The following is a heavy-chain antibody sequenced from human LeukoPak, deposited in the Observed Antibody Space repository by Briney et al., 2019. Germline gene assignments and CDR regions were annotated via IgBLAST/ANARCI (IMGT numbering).Heavy chain of an antibody. CDR1: GFTFSTYA. CDR3: ARERDIVATIWKFYFDY. Sequence: GGSLRLSCAASGFTFSTYAMSWVRQAPGEGLEWVSSISSSSSYIYYADSVKGRFTISRDNAKNSLYLQMNSLRAEDTAVYYCARERDIVATIWKFYFDYWGQGTLVTVSS. V-gene: IGHV3-21*04. CDR2: ISSSSSYI. D-gene: IGHD5-12*01. J-gene: IGHJ4*02.